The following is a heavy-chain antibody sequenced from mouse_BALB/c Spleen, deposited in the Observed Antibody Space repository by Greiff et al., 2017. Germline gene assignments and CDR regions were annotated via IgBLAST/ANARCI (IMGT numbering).Heavy chain of an antibody. J-gene: IGHJ2*01. Sequence: DVKLVESGGGLVKPGGSLKLSCAASGFTFSSYAMSWVRQTPEKRLEWVASISSGGSTYYPDSVKGRFTISRDNARNILYLQMSSLRSEDTAMYYCARGRDYYSYFDYWGQGTTLTVSS. D-gene: IGHD1-1*01. V-gene: IGHV5-6-5*01. CDR1: GFTFSSYA. CDR2: ISSGGST. CDR3: ARGRDYYSYFDY.